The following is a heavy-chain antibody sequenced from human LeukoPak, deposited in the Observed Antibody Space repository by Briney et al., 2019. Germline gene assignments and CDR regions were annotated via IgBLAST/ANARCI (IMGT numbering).Heavy chain of an antibody. J-gene: IGHJ4*02. CDR3: AGYYYDSSGYYHFDY. D-gene: IGHD3-22*01. Sequence: GGSLRLSCAASGFTVNSNYMGWVRQAPGKGLEWVSVIYSGGNTYYADSVKGQFTISRHNSKNTLYLQMNSLRAEDTAVYYCAGYYYDSSGYYHFDYWGQGTLVTVSS. CDR2: IYSGGNT. CDR1: GFTVNSNY. V-gene: IGHV3-53*04.